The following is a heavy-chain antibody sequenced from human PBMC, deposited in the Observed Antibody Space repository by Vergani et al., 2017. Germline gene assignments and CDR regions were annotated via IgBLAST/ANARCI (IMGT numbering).Heavy chain of an antibody. CDR2: VSTGTKSQ. D-gene: IGHD3-3*01. V-gene: IGHV3-48*01. CDR1: GFDFSSYI. CDR3: ARGGRGDHGDFWSRLGP. Sequence: QLVESGGGWVQPGGSLRLSCVVSGFDFSSYIMNWVRQAPGKGLEWVSFVSTGTKSQSYAESVKGRFTISRDSAKNSLYLQMDSLRAEDTAVYYCARGGRGDHGDFWSRLGPWGQGTRVIVSS. J-gene: IGHJ5*02.